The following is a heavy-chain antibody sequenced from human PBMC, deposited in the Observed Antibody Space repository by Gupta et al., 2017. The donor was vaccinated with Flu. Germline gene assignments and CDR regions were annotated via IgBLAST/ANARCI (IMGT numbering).Heavy chain of an antibody. CDR3: ARGSAGVGRGGSGLVSFDY. D-gene: IGHD3-10*01. CDR2: INHSGST. CDR1: GGSFSGYY. Sequence: GGSFSGYYWSWIRQPPGKGLEWIGEINHSGSTNYNPSLKRRVTISVDTSKNQFSLKLSSVTAADTAVYYGARGSAGVGRGGSGLVSFDYGGQVTLVTVYS. J-gene: IGHJ4*02. V-gene: IGHV4-34*01.